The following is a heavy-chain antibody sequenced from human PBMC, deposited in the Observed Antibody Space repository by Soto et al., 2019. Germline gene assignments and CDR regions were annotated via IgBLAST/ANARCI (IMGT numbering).Heavy chain of an antibody. J-gene: IGHJ6*02. V-gene: IGHV1-18*01. CDR1: GYTFTSYG. CDR2: ISAYNGNT. Sequence: CKASGYTFTSYGISWVRQAPGQGLEWMGWISAYNGNTNYAQKLQGRVTMTTDTSTSTAYMELRSLRSDDTAVYYCARGVVAGTIYYYYGMDVWGQGTTVTVSS. CDR3: ARGVVAGTIYYYYGMDV. D-gene: IGHD2-15*01.